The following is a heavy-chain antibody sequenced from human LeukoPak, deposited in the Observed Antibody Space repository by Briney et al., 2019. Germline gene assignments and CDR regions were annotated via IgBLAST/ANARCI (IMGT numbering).Heavy chain of an antibody. J-gene: IGHJ4*02. Sequence: PLGTLRLSCAAPGFTLSNARMSWGRLPPAKGQELVGRIKSKTDGGTTDYAAAVKGRFTISRDDSKNTLYLQMNSLKTEDTAVYYCTTYDFWSTFRIGGFDYWGQGTLVTVSS. CDR1: GFTLSNAR. V-gene: IGHV3-15*01. CDR2: IKSKTDGGTT. D-gene: IGHD3-3*01. CDR3: TTYDFWSTFRIGGFDY.